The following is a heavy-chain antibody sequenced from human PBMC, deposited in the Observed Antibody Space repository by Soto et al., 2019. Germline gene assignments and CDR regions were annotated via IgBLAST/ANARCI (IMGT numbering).Heavy chain of an antibody. V-gene: IGHV3-7*01. D-gene: IGHD2-8*01. CDR1: GFTFSSYW. CDR3: ARGRGGRLMRSCYYYYTDV. CDR2: IKQDGSEK. J-gene: IGHJ6*03. Sequence: PGGSLRLSCAASGFTFSSYWMSWVRQAPGKGLEWVANIKQDGSEKYYVDSVKGRFTISRDNAKNSLYLQMNSLRAEDTAVYYCARGRGGRLMRSCYYYYTDVWGKRTTVTVSS.